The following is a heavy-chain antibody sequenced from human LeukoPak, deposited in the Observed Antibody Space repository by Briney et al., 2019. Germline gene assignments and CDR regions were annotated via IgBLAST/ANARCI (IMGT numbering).Heavy chain of an antibody. J-gene: IGHJ3*02. CDR2: INHSGST. CDR1: GGSFNGYY. Sequence: SETLSLTCAVYGGSFNGYYWSWIRQPPGKGLEWIGEINHSGSTNYNPSLKSRVTISVDTSKNQFSLKLSSVTAADTAVYYCARFDTGYSSRDAFDIWGQGTMVTVSS. D-gene: IGHD5-18*01. CDR3: ARFDTGYSSRDAFDI. V-gene: IGHV4-34*01.